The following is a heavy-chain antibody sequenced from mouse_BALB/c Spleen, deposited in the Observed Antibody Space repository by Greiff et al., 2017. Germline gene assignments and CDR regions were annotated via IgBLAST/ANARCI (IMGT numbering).Heavy chain of an antibody. CDR2: ISYSGST. V-gene: IGHV3-8*02. CDR1: GDSITSGY. J-gene: IGHJ3*01. D-gene: IGHD2-1*01. CDR3: ARSPYGNYAAWFAY. Sequence: EVKLVESGPSLVKPSQTLSLTCSVTGDSITSGYWNWIRKFPGNKLEYMGYISYSGSTYYNPSLKSRISITRDTSKNQYYLQLNSVTTEDTATYYCARSPYGNYAAWFAYWGQGTLVTVSA.